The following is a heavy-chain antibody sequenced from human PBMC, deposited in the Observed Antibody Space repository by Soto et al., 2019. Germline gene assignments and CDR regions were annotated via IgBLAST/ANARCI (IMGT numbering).Heavy chain of an antibody. CDR2: INHSGST. Sequence: QVQLQQWGAGLLKPSETLSLTCAVYGGSFSGYYWSWIRQPPGKGLEWIGEINHSGSTNYNPSLKSRVTISVDTSKNQFSLKLSSVTAADTVVYYCAGDSGSGWYMYYFDYWGQGTLVTVSS. J-gene: IGHJ4*02. CDR1: GGSFSGYY. V-gene: IGHV4-34*01. CDR3: AGDSGSGWYMYYFDY. D-gene: IGHD6-19*01.